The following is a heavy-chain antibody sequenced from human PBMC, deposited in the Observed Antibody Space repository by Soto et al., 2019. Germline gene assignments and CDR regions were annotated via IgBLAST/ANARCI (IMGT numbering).Heavy chain of an antibody. D-gene: IGHD3-3*01. CDR1: AGSISNYY. J-gene: IGHJ4*02. CDR3: ARGGHDSRSGPFDY. Sequence: SETLRLTCTVSAGSISNYYCNWIRQPAGKGLEWIGRIDSSGSINYSPSLKSRVTMSVDTSENQFSLKLSSVTAADTAVYYCARGGHDSRSGPFDYWGQRNPVTVSS. CDR2: IDSSGSI. V-gene: IGHV4-4*07.